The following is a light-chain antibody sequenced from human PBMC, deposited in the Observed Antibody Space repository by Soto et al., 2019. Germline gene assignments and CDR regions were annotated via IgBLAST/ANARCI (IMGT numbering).Light chain of an antibody. V-gene: IGLV2-8*01. Sequence: QSVLTQLPSASGSPGQSVTISCTGTSSDVGGYNYVSWYQQHPGKAPKLMIYEVSKRPSGVPDRFSGSKSGNTASLTVSGLQAQDEADYYCSSYAGSNNVVFGGGPKVTVL. CDR1: SSDVGGYNY. CDR3: SSYAGSNNVV. J-gene: IGLJ2*01. CDR2: EVS.